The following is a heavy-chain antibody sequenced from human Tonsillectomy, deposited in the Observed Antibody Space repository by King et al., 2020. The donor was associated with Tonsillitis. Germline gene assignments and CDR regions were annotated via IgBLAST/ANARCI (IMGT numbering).Heavy chain of an antibody. CDR2: INPNSGDT. J-gene: IGHJ1*01. CDR1: GDTFTGHF. CDR3: ATNALASDTSAYRDFRH. D-gene: IGHD3-16*01. V-gene: IGHV1-2*02. Sequence: VQLVESGAELRKPGASVSVSCRTSGDTFTGHFVHWVRQAPGQGLEWMGWINPNSGDTHYAQKFQGRVTMSGDVSITTAYMGLSSLRPDDTAVYYCATNALASDTSAYRDFRHWGQGTLVTVSS.